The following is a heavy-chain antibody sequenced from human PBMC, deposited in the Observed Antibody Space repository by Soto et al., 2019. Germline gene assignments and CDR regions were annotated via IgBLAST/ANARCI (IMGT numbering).Heavy chain of an antibody. D-gene: IGHD3-10*01. J-gene: IGHJ6*03. CDR1: GGSTSSSSYY. CDR3: AGSGADARYYYYMDV. Sequence: SETLSLTCTVSGGSTSSSSYYWGWIRQPPGRGLEWIGSFYYTGTFYYNPSLKSRVTISVDTSKNQFSLKLSSVTAADTAVYYCAGSGADARYYYYMDVWGKGTTVT. V-gene: IGHV4-39*01. CDR2: FYYTGTF.